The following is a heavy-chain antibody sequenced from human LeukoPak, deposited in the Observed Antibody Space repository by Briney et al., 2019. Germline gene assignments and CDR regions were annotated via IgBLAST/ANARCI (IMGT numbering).Heavy chain of an antibody. J-gene: IGHJ4*02. V-gene: IGHV4-4*07. D-gene: IGHD3-10*01. Sequence: SETLSLTCTVSGGSISSYYWSWIRQPAGKGLEWIGRIYTSGSTNYNPSLKSRVTMSVDTSKNQFSLKLSPVTAADTAVYYCAREVTMVRGVMTEAFDYWGQGTLATVSS. CDR3: AREVTMVRGVMTEAFDY. CDR2: IYTSGST. CDR1: GGSISSYY.